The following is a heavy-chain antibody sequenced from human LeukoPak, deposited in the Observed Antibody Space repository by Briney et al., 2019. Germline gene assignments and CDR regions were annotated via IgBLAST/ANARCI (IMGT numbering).Heavy chain of an antibody. Sequence: PSETLSLTCAVSGGSISSSNWWSWVRQPPGKGLEWTGEVYHGGSTNFNPSLKSRVTISVDRSKNQFSLRLSSVTAADTAVYYCARGEEHGSGTVQFDYWGQGTLVTVSS. CDR2: VYHGGST. D-gene: IGHD3-10*01. V-gene: IGHV4-4*02. CDR3: ARGEEHGSGTVQFDY. CDR1: GGSISSSNW. J-gene: IGHJ4*02.